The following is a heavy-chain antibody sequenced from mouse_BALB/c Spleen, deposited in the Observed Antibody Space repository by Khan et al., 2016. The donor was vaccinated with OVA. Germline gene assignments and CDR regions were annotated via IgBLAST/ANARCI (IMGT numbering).Heavy chain of an antibody. CDR2: INPSSSYP. J-gene: IGHJ3*01. V-gene: IGHV1-4*01. D-gene: IGHD2-14*01. CDR3: TREGAYYRSDGWFAY. CDR1: GYTFTSYT. Sequence: VQLQQSGAELARPGASVKMSCKASGYTFTSYTMHWVKQRPGQGLEWIGYINPSSSYPNYNQKFKDKATLTADNSSSTAYMQLSSLTSEDSAVYDGTREGAYYRSDGWFAYWGQGTLVTVSA.